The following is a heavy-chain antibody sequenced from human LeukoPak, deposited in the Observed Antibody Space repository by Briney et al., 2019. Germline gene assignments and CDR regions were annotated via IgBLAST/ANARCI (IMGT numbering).Heavy chain of an antibody. D-gene: IGHD1-26*01. CDR2: IRSKANSYAT. V-gene: IGHV3-73*01. CDR3: AKLSVERGSHGIEWELPYFDY. Sequence: PGGSLRLSCAASGFTFSGSAMHWVRQVSGKGLEWVGRIRSKANSYATAYAASVKGRFTISRDDSKNTAYLQMNSLRAEDTAVYYCAKLSVERGSHGIEWELPYFDYWGQGTLVTVSS. CDR1: GFTFSGSA. J-gene: IGHJ4*02.